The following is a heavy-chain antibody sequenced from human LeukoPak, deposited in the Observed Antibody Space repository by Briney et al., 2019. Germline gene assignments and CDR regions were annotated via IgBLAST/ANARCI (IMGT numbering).Heavy chain of an antibody. D-gene: IGHD3-10*01. J-gene: IGHJ3*02. CDR2: ISISSSTI. CDR3: ARVLPDAFDI. Sequence: PGGSLRLSCAASGFTFSSYCMNWVRQAPGRGLEWVSYISISSSTIYYADSVKGRFTISRDNAKNSLYLQMNSLRAEDTALYYCARVLPDAFDIWGQGTMVTVSS. V-gene: IGHV3-48*04. CDR1: GFTFSSYC.